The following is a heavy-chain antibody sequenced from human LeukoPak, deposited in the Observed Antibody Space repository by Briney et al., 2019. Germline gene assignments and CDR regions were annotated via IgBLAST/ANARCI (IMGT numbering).Heavy chain of an antibody. CDR2: IYYTEST. CDR3: ARARRQWLVGATIRGDNPPYYFDY. CDR1: GASISGSGYY. Sequence: SETLSLTCAVSGASISGSGYYLGWIRQPPGKGLEWIGNIYYTESTYYNASLQSRVTISIDTSKNQFSLRLNSVTAADTAVYYCARARRQWLVGATIRGDNPPYYFDYWGQGTLVTVSS. D-gene: IGHD6-19*01. V-gene: IGHV4-39*07. J-gene: IGHJ4*02.